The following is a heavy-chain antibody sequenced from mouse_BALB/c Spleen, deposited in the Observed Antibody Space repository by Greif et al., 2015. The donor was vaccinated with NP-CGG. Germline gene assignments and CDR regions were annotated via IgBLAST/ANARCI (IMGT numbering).Heavy chain of an antibody. CDR3: TRSGFYAMDY. D-gene: IGHD3-1*01. Sequence: VQLQQPGAELVKPGASVKLSCKASGCTFTSYYMYWVKQRPGQGLEWIGEINPSNGGTNFNEKFKSKATLTVDKSSSTAYMQLSSLTSEDSAVYYCTRSGFYAMDYWGQGTSVTVSS. V-gene: IGHV1S81*02. CDR2: INPSNGGT. CDR1: GCTFTSYY. J-gene: IGHJ4*01.